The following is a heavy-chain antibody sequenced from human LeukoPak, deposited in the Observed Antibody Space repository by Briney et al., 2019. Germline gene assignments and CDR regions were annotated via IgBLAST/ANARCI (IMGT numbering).Heavy chain of an antibody. CDR1: GGSISGHY. V-gene: IGHV4-59*11. J-gene: IGHJ4*02. Sequence: SETLSLTCTVSGGSISGHYWSWIGQPPGKGLEGIGYIYYGGSTNYNPSLKSRVTISVDTSKDQFSLKLSSVTAADTAVYYCARGAARNPYYFDYWGQGTLVTVSS. D-gene: IGHD6-6*01. CDR3: ARGAARNPYYFDY. CDR2: IYYGGST.